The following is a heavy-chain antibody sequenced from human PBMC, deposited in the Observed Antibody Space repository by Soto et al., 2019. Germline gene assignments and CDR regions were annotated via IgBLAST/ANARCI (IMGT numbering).Heavy chain of an antibody. CDR2: IIPISGTA. CDR1: GGTFSSYA. D-gene: IGHD2-2*01. V-gene: IGHV1-69*01. CDR3: ARSQGSSTSLEIYYYCYYGMDV. J-gene: IGHJ6*02. Sequence: QVQLVQPGAEVKKPGSSVKVSCQASGGTFSSYAISWVRQAPGQGLEWRGGIIPISGTANYAQKFQGRVTITADESTSTAYMELSSLRSEDTAVYYCARSQGSSTSLEIYYYCYYGMDVWGQGTTVTVSS.